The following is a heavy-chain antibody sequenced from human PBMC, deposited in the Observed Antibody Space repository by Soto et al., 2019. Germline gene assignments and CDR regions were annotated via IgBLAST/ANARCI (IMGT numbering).Heavy chain of an antibody. V-gene: IGHV4-30-4*01. J-gene: IGHJ3*02. CDR1: GGSINSGDYY. CDR3: ATVPTYYYDRSGYANAFDI. Sequence: QVQLQESGPGLVKPSQTLSLTCSVSGGSINSGDYYWSWIRQPPGKGLEWIGYIYYSGSTYHNPSLNSRINISLDTSKNQFSLKLSSVTAADTAVYYCATVPTYYYDRSGYANAFDIWGQVTLVTVSS. D-gene: IGHD3-22*01. CDR2: IYYSGST.